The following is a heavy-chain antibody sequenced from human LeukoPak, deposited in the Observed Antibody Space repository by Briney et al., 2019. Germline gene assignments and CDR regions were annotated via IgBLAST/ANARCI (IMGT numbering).Heavy chain of an antibody. CDR3: ARQPRQRYLAPYYYYYYMDV. Sequence: PSETLSLTCTVSGGSISSSSYYWGWIRQPPGKGLEWIGSIYFSGGTYYNPSLKSRVTISVDTSKNQFSLKLRSVTAADTATYYCARQPRQRYLAPYYYYYYMDVWGKGTTVTVSS. V-gene: IGHV4-39*01. CDR2: IYFSGGT. J-gene: IGHJ6*03. CDR1: GGSISSSSYY. D-gene: IGHD3-9*01.